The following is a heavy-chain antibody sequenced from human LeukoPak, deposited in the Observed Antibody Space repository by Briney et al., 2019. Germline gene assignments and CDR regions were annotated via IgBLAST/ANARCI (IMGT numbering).Heavy chain of an antibody. CDR2: ISSSSSYI. J-gene: IGHJ6*02. Sequence: PGGSLRLSCAASGFTFSSYSMNWVRQAPGKGLEWVSSISSSSSYIYYADSVKGRFTISRDNAKNSLYLQMNSLRAEDTAVYYCAKDMALVVVTDNGMDVWGQGTTVTVSS. CDR1: GFTFSSYS. V-gene: IGHV3-21*01. D-gene: IGHD2-21*02. CDR3: AKDMALVVVTDNGMDV.